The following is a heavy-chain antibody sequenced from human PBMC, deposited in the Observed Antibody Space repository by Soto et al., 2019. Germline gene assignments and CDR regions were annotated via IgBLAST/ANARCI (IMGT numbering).Heavy chain of an antibody. J-gene: IGHJ6*02. V-gene: IGHV1-69*01. CDR2: IIPIYGAG. D-gene: IGHD2-8*01. CDR1: GGTFSNLG. CDR3: ARGGIGETAEKVYENYYYGMDV. Sequence: QVLLVQSGAEVKKPGSSVKVSCKASGGTFSNLGISWVRQAPGQGLEWVGGIIPIYGAGNYAQKFQGRVSITADESTSTVFLEVSRLRSEDTAVYYCARGGIGETAEKVYENYYYGMDVWGQGTTVIVS.